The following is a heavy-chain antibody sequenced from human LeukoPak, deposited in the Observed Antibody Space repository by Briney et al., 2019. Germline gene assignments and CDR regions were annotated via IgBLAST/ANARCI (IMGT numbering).Heavy chain of an antibody. V-gene: IGHV4-59*01. J-gene: IGHJ4*02. CDR1: GGSISSYY. CDR3: ARSGYSYGSFDY. Sequence: SETLSLTCTVSGGSISSYYWSWIRQPPGKGLEWIGYIYYSGSINYNPSLKSRVTISVDTSKNQFSLRLSSVTAADTAMYYCARSGYSYGSFDYWGQGTLVTVSS. D-gene: IGHD5-18*01. CDR2: IYYSGSI.